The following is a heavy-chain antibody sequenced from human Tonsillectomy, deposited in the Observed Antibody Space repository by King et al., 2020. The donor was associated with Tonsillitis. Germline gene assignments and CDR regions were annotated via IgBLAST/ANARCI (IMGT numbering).Heavy chain of an antibody. Sequence: QLVQSGAEVKKPGASVKVSCKASGYTFTGYYMHWVRQAPGQGLEWMGWINPNSGGTNYAQTFQGRVTMTRDTSISTAYMELSRLRSDDTAVYYCAKDAYYSDSSGFDYWGQGTLVTVSS. CDR3: AKDAYYSDSSGFDY. CDR1: GYTFTGYY. V-gene: IGHV1-2*02. CDR2: INPNSGGT. J-gene: IGHJ4*02. D-gene: IGHD3-22*01.